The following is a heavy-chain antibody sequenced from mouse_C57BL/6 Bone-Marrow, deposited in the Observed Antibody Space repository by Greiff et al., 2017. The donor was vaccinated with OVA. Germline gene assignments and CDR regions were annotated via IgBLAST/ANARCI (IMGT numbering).Heavy chain of an antibody. J-gene: IGHJ3*01. Sequence: QVQLQQSGPGLVQPSQSLSITCTVSGFSFTSYGVHWVRQSPGKGLEWLGVLWSGGSTDYNAAFLSRLRISKDNAKSQVFLKMNSLQADDTARYYCARNTYYSNSFAYWGQGTLVTVSA. CDR3: ARNTYYSNSFAY. CDR1: GFSFTSYG. D-gene: IGHD2-5*01. CDR2: LWSGGST. V-gene: IGHV2-2*01.